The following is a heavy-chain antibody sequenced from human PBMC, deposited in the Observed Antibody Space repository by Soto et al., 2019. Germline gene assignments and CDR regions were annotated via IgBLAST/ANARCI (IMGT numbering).Heavy chain of an antibody. V-gene: IGHV3-23*01. D-gene: IGHD6-6*01. CDR1: GFTFRNYV. J-gene: IGHJ4*02. CDR2: LIGTGDST. Sequence: GGSLRLSCAASGFTFRNYVMSWVRQAPGKGLEWVSALIGTGDSTYYADSVKSRFTVSRDNSQNTLYLQMNSLIAEDTAIYYCAKGSASSRPYCFDYWGQGTLVTVSS. CDR3: AKGSASSRPYCFDY.